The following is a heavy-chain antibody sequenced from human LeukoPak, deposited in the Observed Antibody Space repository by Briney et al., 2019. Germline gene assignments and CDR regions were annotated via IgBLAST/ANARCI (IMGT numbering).Heavy chain of an antibody. Sequence: GGSLRLSCAASGSSFDNYAMSWVRQAPGKGLEWVSTISGTDDFTYYADSVKGRFTISRDNSRNTLSLQISSLRAEDTAVYYCARDGYKNYYGMDVWGQGTTVTVSS. D-gene: IGHD5-24*01. V-gene: IGHV3-23*01. CDR2: ISGTDDFT. CDR3: ARDGYKNYYGMDV. J-gene: IGHJ6*02. CDR1: GSSFDNYA.